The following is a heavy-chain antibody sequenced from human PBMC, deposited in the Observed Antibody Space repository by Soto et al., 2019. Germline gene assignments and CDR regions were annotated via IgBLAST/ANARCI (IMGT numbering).Heavy chain of an antibody. V-gene: IGHV1-69*13. D-gene: IGHD6-19*01. CDR3: ASRGSSSGWLDFDY. Sequence: AASVKVSCKASGGILSSHAISSVRQAPGQGLEWMGGIIPIFGTANYAQKFQGRVTITADESTSTAYMELSSLRSEDTAVYYRASRGSSSGWLDFDYWGQGTLVTVSS. CDR2: IIPIFGTA. J-gene: IGHJ4*02. CDR1: GGILSSHA.